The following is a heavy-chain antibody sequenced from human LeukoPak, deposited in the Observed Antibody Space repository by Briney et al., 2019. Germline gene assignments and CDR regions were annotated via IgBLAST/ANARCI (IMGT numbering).Heavy chain of an antibody. CDR2: ITAIFRTT. CDR3: ARHSGYHSTMYLDY. D-gene: IGHD3-22*01. V-gene: IGHV1-69*13. Sequence: SVKVSCKTSGGTFNSYAISWVRQAPGQGLEWMGGITAIFRTTNYAQKFQGRVTITADEPMSTVYMELRSLRSEDTAVYYCARHSGYHSTMYLDYWGQGTLVTVSS. CDR1: GGTFNSYA. J-gene: IGHJ4*02.